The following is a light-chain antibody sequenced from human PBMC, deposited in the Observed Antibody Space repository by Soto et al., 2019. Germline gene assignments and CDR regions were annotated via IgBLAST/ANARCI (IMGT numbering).Light chain of an antibody. CDR1: QTVRNNY. J-gene: IGKJ1*01. V-gene: IGKV3D-20*02. CDR3: QQYSNWHPWT. Sequence: EFGLTQSPGTLSLSPGERATLSCRASQTVRNNYLAWYQQKPPQPPRLLIYDASSRATGIPDSFSGGGSATDFTLPISGLQSADFATYYCQQYSNWHPWTFGPGTKVDIK. CDR2: DAS.